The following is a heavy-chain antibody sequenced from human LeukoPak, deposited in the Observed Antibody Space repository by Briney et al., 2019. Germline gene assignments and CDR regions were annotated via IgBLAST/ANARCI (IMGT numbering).Heavy chain of an antibody. Sequence: GGSLRLSCKASGFTFTNAWMNWVRQAPGKGLEWVGRVKSKIDGGAGTTDYAAPVKGRFTISRDDSKNTLYLQMNSLKTEDTAVYYCTTTGNPSLIDTWGQGTMVTVSS. V-gene: IGHV3-15*07. J-gene: IGHJ3*02. CDR3: TTTGNPSLIDT. CDR1: GFTFTNAW. CDR2: VKSKIDGGAGTT. D-gene: IGHD1-14*01.